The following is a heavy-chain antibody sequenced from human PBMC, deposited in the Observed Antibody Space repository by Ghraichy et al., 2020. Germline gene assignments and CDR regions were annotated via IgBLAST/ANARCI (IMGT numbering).Heavy chain of an antibody. CDR1: GFTFSSYE. CDR2: ISSSGSTI. V-gene: IGHV3-48*03. CDR3: ASLGSGSATSHQIRGHDLDY. J-gene: IGHJ4*02. D-gene: IGHD6-25*01. Sequence: GESLNISCAASGFTFSSYEMNWVRQAPGKGLEWVSYISSSGSTIYYADSVKGRFTISRDNAKNSLYLQMNSLRAEDTAVYYCASLGSGSATSHQIRGHDLDYWGQGTLVTVSS.